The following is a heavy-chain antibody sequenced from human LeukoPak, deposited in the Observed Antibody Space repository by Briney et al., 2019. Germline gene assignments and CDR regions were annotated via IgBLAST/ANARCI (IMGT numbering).Heavy chain of an antibody. Sequence: SQTLSLTCTVSGGSISSGDYYWSWIRQPPGKGLEWIGYIYYSGSTYYNPSLKSRVTISVDTSKNQFSLKLSSVTAADTAVYYWARAILWFGELSVTFDYWGQGTLVTVSS. CDR3: ARAILWFGELSVTFDY. J-gene: IGHJ4*02. CDR2: IYYSGST. D-gene: IGHD3-10*01. CDR1: GGSISSGDYY. V-gene: IGHV4-30-4*01.